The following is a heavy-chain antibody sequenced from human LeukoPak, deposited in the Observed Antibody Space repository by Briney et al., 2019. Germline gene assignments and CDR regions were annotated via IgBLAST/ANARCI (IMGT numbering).Heavy chain of an antibody. D-gene: IGHD1-1*01. V-gene: IGHV4-39*01. J-gene: IGHJ4*02. Sequence: SETLSLTCTVSGGSISSSSYYWGWIRQPPGKGLEWIGSIYYSGSTYYNPSLKSRVTISVDTSKNQFSLKLSSVTAADTAVYYCATANWEYFDYWGQGTLVTVSS. CDR1: GGSISSSSYY. CDR2: IYYSGST. CDR3: ATANWEYFDY.